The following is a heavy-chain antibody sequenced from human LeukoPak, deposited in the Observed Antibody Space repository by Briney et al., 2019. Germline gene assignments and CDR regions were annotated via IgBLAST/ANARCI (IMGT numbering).Heavy chain of an antibody. CDR1: GGSISSDY. CDR3: ARGVVTAYYYYYGMDV. V-gene: IGHV4-59*01. Sequence: KPSGTLSLTCTVSGGSISSDYWSWIRQPPGKGLECIGYIYYSGSTNYNPSLKSRVTISVDTSKNQFSLKLSSVTAADTAVYYCARGVVTAYYYYYGMDVWGQGTTVTVSS. D-gene: IGHD2-21*02. J-gene: IGHJ6*02. CDR2: IYYSGST.